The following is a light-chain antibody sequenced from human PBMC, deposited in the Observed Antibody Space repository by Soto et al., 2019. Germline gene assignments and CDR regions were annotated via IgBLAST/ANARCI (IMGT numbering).Light chain of an antibody. CDR3: MRALQTNT. CDR1: QSLLHSNGYNY. CDR2: LGS. J-gene: IGKJ2*01. V-gene: IGKV2-28*01. Sequence: DIVMTQSPLSLPVTPGEPASISCRSSQSLLHSNGYNYLDWYLQKQGQSPQLLIYLGSNRASGVPDRFSGSGSGTDFTLKISRVEAEDLGVYYCMRALQTNTFGQGTKLEIK.